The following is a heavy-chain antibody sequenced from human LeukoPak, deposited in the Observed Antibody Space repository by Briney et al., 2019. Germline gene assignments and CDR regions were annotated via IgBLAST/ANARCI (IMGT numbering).Heavy chain of an antibody. V-gene: IGHV1-18*01. D-gene: IGHD5-12*01. Sequence: ASVKVSCKASGYTFTSYGISWVRQAPGQGLEWMGWISAYNGNTNYAQKLQGRVTMTTDTSTSTAYMELRSLRSDDTAVYYCASPLGYSGYDYDFDYWGQGTLVTVSS. J-gene: IGHJ4*02. CDR3: ASPLGYSGYDYDFDY. CDR1: GYTFTSYG. CDR2: ISAYNGNT.